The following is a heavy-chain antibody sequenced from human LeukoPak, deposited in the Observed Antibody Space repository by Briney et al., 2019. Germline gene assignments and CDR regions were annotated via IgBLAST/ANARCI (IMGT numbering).Heavy chain of an antibody. V-gene: IGHV3-30*03. CDR3: ARDVSDYYYYGMDV. J-gene: IGHJ6*04. D-gene: IGHD3-3*01. CDR1: GFPFSSYG. Sequence: GGSLSLSCAASGFPFSSYGMHWVRQAPGKGLEWVAVISYDGSNKYYSDSVKGRFTISRDNSKNTLYLQMNSLRAEDTAVYYCARDVSDYYYYGMDVWGKGTTVTVSS. CDR2: ISYDGSNK.